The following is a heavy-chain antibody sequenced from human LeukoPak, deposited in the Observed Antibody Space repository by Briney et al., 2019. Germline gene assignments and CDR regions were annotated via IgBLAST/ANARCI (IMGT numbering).Heavy chain of an antibody. V-gene: IGHV4-38-2*02. CDR2: IYHSGST. CDR1: GYSISSGYY. Sequence: PSETLSLTCTVSGYSISSGYYWGWIRQPPGKGLEWIGSIYHSGSTYYNPSLKSRVTISVDTSKNQFSLKLSSVTAADTAVYYCARMVVTMVRGAENFDYWGQGTLVTVSS. J-gene: IGHJ4*02. CDR3: ARMVVTMVRGAENFDY. D-gene: IGHD3-10*01.